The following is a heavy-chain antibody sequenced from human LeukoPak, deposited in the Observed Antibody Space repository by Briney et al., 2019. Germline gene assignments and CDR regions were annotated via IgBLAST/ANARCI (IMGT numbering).Heavy chain of an antibody. Sequence: GGSLRLSCAASGFTFSSYAMSWVRQAPGKGLEWVSAISGSGGSTYYADSVKGRFTISRDNSENTLYLQMNSLRAEDTAVYYCAKVGTRLGEVDYWGQGTLVTVSS. D-gene: IGHD3-10*01. CDR1: GFTFSSYA. CDR3: AKVGTRLGEVDY. V-gene: IGHV3-23*01. J-gene: IGHJ4*02. CDR2: ISGSGGST.